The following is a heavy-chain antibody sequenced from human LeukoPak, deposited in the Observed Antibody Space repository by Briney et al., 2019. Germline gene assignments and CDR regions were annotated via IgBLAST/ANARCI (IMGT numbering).Heavy chain of an antibody. CDR1: GGSFSGCY. CDR2: INHSGST. Sequence: SETLSLTCAVYGGSFSGCYWSWIRQPPGKGLEWIGEINHSGSTNYNPSLKSRVTISVDTSKNQFSLKLSSVTAADTAVYYCARGAGIAAAGTFDYWGQGTLVTVSS. D-gene: IGHD6-13*01. J-gene: IGHJ4*02. CDR3: ARGAGIAAAGTFDY. V-gene: IGHV4-34*01.